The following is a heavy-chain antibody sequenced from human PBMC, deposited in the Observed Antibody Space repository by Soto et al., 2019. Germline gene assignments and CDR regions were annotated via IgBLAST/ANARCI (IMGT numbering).Heavy chain of an antibody. J-gene: IGHJ4*02. Sequence: VQLLESGGGLIQPGGSLRLSCAASGFTFSYGIHWLRQAPGKGLEWVAYISYDSSNKFYGDSVKGRFTISRDNSKNTQLLQMNSLRADDTAVYYCAKLVIGYCSGNTCDDYWGQGTLVAVSS. V-gene: IGHV3-30*18. CDR3: AKLVIGYCSGNTCDDY. D-gene: IGHD2-15*01. CDR2: ISYDSSNK. CDR1: GFTFSYG.